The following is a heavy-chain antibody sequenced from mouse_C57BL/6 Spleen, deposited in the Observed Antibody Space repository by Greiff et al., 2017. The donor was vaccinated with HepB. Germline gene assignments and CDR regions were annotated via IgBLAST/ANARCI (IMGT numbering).Heavy chain of an antibody. CDR1: GYTFTSYW. V-gene: IGHV1-61*01. D-gene: IGHD1-1*01. J-gene: IGHJ2*01. CDR3: ARSGKTTVVDDY. Sequence: QVQLQQPGAELVRPGSSVKLSCKASGYTFTSYWMDWVKQRPGQGLEWIGNIYPSDSETHYNQKFKDKATLTVDKSSSTAYMQLSSLTSEDSAVYYCARSGKTTVVDDYWGQGTTLTVSS. CDR2: IYPSDSET.